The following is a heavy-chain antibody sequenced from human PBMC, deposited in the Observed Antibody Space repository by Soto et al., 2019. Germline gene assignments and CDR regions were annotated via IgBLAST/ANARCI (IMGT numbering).Heavy chain of an antibody. D-gene: IGHD5-18*01. CDR2: IYYSGST. CDR1: GGSISSGGHY. V-gene: IGHV4-31*03. J-gene: IGHJ6*02. CDR3: ATSGDTAMVPSTVPYYYGMDV. Sequence: QVQLQESGPGLVKPSQTLSLTCTVSGGSISSGGHYWSWIRQHPGKGLEWIGYIYYSGSTYYNPSLKSRVTISVDTSKNQFSLKLSSVTAADTAVYYCATSGDTAMVPSTVPYYYGMDVWGQGTTVTVSS.